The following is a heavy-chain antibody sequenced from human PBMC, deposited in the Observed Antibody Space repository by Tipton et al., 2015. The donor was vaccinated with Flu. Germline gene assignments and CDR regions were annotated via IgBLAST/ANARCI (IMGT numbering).Heavy chain of an antibody. D-gene: IGHD3-10*01. CDR2: MFYSGSA. CDR3: ARRRDYSGTILED. V-gene: IGHV4-59*01. J-gene: IGHJ4*01. CDR1: GGSISSYY. Sequence: GLVKPSETLSLTCTVSGGSISSYYWTWIRQPPGKGLESIGHMFYSGSANYNPSLKSRVTMSLDTSKNQFSLKLTSVTAADTAVYYCARRRDYSGTILEDWGHGTLVTVSS.